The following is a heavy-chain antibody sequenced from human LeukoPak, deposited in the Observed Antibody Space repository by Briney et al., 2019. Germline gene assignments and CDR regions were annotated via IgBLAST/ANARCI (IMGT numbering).Heavy chain of an antibody. CDR1: GFTFSSYA. CDR2: ISGSGGST. Sequence: GSLRLSCAASGFTFSSYAMSWVRQAPGKGLEWVSAISGSGGSTYYADSVKGRFTISRDNSKNTLYLQMNSLGAEDTAVYYCAKGGRSSGWIFDYWGQGTLVTVSS. J-gene: IGHJ4*02. CDR3: AKGGRSSGWIFDY. V-gene: IGHV3-23*01. D-gene: IGHD6-19*01.